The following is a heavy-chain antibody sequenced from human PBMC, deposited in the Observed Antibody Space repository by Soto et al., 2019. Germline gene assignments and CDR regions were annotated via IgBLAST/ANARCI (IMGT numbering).Heavy chain of an antibody. J-gene: IGHJ6*02. Sequence: SVKVSCKASGGTFSSYAISWVRQAPGQGLEWMGGIIPIFGTANYAQKFQGRVTITADESTSTAYMELSSLRSEDTAVCYCARVGGGVVVPAAGYYYYGMDVWG. CDR3: ARVGGGVVVPAAGYYYYGMDV. V-gene: IGHV1-69*13. CDR1: GGTFSSYA. CDR2: IIPIFGTA. D-gene: IGHD2-2*01.